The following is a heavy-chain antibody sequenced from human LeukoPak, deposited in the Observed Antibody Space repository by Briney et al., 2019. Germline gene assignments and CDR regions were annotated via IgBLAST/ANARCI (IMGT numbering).Heavy chain of an antibody. CDR2: ITTGGSHK. D-gene: IGHD3-10*01. CDR3: ARDLHGSRDV. V-gene: IGHV3-21*01. CDR1: GFIFSGHT. Sequence: PGGSLRLSCVASGFIFSGHTMNWVRQAPGKGLEWVSSITTGGSHKYYADSVKGRFTISRDNAKNTLYLQMDSLRAEDTAVYYCARDLHGSRDVWGKGTTVTVSS. J-gene: IGHJ6*04.